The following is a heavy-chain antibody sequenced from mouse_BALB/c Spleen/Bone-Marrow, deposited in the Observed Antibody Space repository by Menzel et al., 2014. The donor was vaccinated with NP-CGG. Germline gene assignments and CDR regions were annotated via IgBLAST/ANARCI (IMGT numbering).Heavy chain of an antibody. D-gene: IGHD1-1*01. V-gene: IGHV1-26*01. CDR3: ARSLYDDGSSYAPYAVDD. J-gene: IGHJ4*01. CDR1: GYSFTGFY. CDR2: VNPTTGGA. Sequence: VQLQQSGPDLVKPGASVKIFCKASGYSFTGFYMHWVKQSHGQSLEWIGRVNPTTGGANYNQKLMGKAILTVDKSSTTAYMELRSLTSEDSAVYYCARSLYDDGSSYAPYAVDDRGQGTSVTVSS.